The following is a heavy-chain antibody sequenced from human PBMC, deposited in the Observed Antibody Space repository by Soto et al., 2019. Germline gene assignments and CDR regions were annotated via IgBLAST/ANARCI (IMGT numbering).Heavy chain of an antibody. CDR1: GFTFSSNG. D-gene: IGHD5-12*01. CDR2: IWYDGSKE. J-gene: IGHJ4*02. V-gene: IGHV3-33*01. CDR3: ARDNWQSGIRATILDY. Sequence: QVQLVESGGGVVQPGRSLRLSCAASGFTFSSNGMHWVRQAPGKGLEWVALIWYDGSKEDYGDSVKGRFTISRDNSKNTLYLQLNSLRADDTAVYYCARDNWQSGIRATILDYWGQGTLVSVSS.